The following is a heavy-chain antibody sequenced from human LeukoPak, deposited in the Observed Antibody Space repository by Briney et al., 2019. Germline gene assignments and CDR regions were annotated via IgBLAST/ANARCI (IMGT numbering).Heavy chain of an antibody. CDR3: AKDPAYSGSYDAFDI. J-gene: IGHJ3*02. V-gene: IGHV3-23*01. CDR2: ISGSGGST. D-gene: IGHD1-26*01. CDR1: GFTFSSYA. Sequence: GGSLRLSCAVSGFTFSSYAMSWVRQAPGKGLEWVSSISGSGGSTYYADSVKGRFTISRDNSKNTLYLQMNSLRAEDTAVYYCAKDPAYSGSYDAFDIWGQGTMVTVSS.